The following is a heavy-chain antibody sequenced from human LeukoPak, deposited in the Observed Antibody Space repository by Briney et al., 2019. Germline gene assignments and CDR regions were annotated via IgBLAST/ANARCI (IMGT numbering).Heavy chain of an antibody. CDR1: GFTFSSYA. CDR3: AKGRGYCSGGSCYQEY. Sequence: GGSLRLSCAASGFTFSSYAMSWVRQAPGKGLEWVSAISGSGGSTYYADSVKGRFTISKDNSKNTVYLQINSLRAEDTAVYYCAKGRGYCSGGSCYQEYWGQGTLVTVSS. J-gene: IGHJ4*02. V-gene: IGHV3-23*01. CDR2: ISGSGGST. D-gene: IGHD2-15*01.